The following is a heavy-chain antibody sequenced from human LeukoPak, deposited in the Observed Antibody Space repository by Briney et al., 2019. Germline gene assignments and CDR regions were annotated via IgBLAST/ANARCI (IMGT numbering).Heavy chain of an antibody. V-gene: IGHV4-4*07. Sequence: SETLSLTCTVSGGSISSYYWSWVRQPAGKGLEWIGRIYASGNTNYNPSLKSRVTISVDTSKNQFSLKLSSVTAADTAVYYCAIPNPAHYDYVWGSLGTWGQGTLVTVSS. CDR2: IYASGNT. J-gene: IGHJ5*02. CDR3: AIPNPAHYDYVWGSLGT. D-gene: IGHD3-16*01. CDR1: GGSISSYY.